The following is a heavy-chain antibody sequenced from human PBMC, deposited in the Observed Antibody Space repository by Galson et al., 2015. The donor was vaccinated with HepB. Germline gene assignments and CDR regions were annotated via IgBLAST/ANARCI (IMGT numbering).Heavy chain of an antibody. D-gene: IGHD1-26*01. CDR1: FSSYA. CDR2: IKQDGSEQ. CDR3: ARDKQVGATYLDY. Sequence: FSSYAMSWVHQAPGKGLEWVANIKQDGSEQDYVDSVKGRFTISRDNAKNSLYLEMNSLRAEDTAVYYCARDKQVGATYLDYWGQGTLVTVSS. J-gene: IGHJ4*02. V-gene: IGHV3-7*01.